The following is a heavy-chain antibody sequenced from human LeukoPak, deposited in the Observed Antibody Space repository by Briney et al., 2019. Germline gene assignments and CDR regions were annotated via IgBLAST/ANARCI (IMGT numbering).Heavy chain of an antibody. J-gene: IGHJ6*04. CDR1: GGSFSSYY. V-gene: IGHV4-59*01. CDR2: IYYSGST. D-gene: IGHD3-9*01. CDR3: ARVNSYYDILTGYYKPAYYYYGMDV. Sequence: SETLSLTCAVYGGSFSSYYWSWIRQPPGKGLEWIGYIYYSGSTNYNPSLKSRVTISVDTSKNQFSLKLSSVTAADTAVYYCARVNSYYDILTGYYKPAYYYYGMDVWGKGTTVTVSS.